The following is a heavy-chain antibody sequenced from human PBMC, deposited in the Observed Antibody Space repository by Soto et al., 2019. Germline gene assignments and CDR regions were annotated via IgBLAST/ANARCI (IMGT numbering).Heavy chain of an antibody. Sequence: QVQLVQSGAEVKKPGASVKVSCKASGYTFTSYGISWVRQAPGQGLEWMGWISAYNGNTNHAQKLQGRVTMTTDTSTSTAYMELRSLRSDDTAVYYCARDDCSSTSCYYHNWFDPWGQGTLVTVSS. J-gene: IGHJ5*02. CDR3: ARDDCSSTSCYYHNWFDP. CDR2: ISAYNGNT. V-gene: IGHV1-18*01. D-gene: IGHD2-2*01. CDR1: GYTFTSYG.